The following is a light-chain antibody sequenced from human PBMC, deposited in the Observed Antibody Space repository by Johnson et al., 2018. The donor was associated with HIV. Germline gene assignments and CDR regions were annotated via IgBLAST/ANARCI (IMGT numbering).Light chain of an antibody. CDR1: SSNIGNNY. J-gene: IGLJ1*01. Sequence: QSVLTQPPSVSAAPGQKVTISCSGSSSNIGNNYVSWYQQLPGTAPKLLIYENNKRPSGIPDRFSGSKSGTSATLGITGLQTGVEADYYCGTWDSSLSAGGDFGTATKVTVI. CDR3: GTWDSSLSAGGD. V-gene: IGLV1-51*02. CDR2: ENN.